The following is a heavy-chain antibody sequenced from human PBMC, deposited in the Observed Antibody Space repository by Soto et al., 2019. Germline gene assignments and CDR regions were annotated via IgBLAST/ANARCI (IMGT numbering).Heavy chain of an antibody. V-gene: IGHV1-8*01. J-gene: IGHJ5*02. D-gene: IGHD2-2*01. Sequence: GASVKVSCKASGYTFTSYEINWVRQATGQGLEWMGWMNPNSGNTGYAQKFQGRVTMTRNTSISTAYMELSSLRSEDTAVYYCARGAGGGIVVVPAAMRYWFDPWGQGTLVTASS. CDR1: GYTFTSYE. CDR3: ARGAGGGIVVVPAAMRYWFDP. CDR2: MNPNSGNT.